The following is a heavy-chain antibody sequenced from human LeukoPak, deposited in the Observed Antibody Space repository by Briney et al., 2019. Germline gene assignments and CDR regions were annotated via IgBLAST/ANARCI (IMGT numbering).Heavy chain of an antibody. CDR1: GFTFRVSW. CDR3: VKDRGWNTFDS. CDR2: IKEDGTVK. J-gene: IGHJ4*02. V-gene: IGHV3-7*01. D-gene: IGHD1/OR15-1a*01. Sequence: GGSLRLSCAASGFTFRVSWMSWVRQAPGKGLEWVGNIKEDGTVKNYVDSVKGRLTISRDNAKKSLFLQMNSLRAENTAVYYCVKDRGWNTFDSWGQGTLVTVSS.